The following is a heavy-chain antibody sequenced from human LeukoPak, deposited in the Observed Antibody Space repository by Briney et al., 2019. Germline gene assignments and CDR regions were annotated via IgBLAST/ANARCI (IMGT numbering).Heavy chain of an antibody. V-gene: IGHV4-59*12. J-gene: IGHJ4*02. CDR1: GGSISSYY. CDR2: IYYSGST. CDR3: ARDLGAVGSGSPFEVGY. D-gene: IGHD3-10*01. Sequence: SETQSLTCTVSGGSISSYYWSWIRQPPGKGLEWIGYIYYSGSTNYNPSLKSRVTISVDTSKNQFSLKLSSVTAADTAVYYCARDLGAVGSGSPFEVGYWGQGSLVTVSS.